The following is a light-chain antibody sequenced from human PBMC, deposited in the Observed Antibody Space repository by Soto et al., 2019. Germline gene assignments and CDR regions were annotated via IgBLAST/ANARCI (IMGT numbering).Light chain of an antibody. CDR1: QSVSSSY. CDR3: QQYGSSLTWT. V-gene: IGKV3-20*01. J-gene: IGKJ1*01. CDR2: GAS. Sequence: EIVLTQSPGTLSLSPGERATLSCRASQSVSSSYLAWYQQKPGQAPRLLIYGASSRATGIPDRFSGSGSGRFFTITIRRLEPEDFAVYYCQQYGSSLTWTFGQGTKVEIK.